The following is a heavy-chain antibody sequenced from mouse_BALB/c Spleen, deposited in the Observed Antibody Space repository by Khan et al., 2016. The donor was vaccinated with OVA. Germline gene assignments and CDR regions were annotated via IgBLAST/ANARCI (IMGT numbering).Heavy chain of an antibody. Sequence: QVQLKQSGPGLVAPSQSLSITCTVSGFSLTDYGVSWIRQPPGKGLEWLGVIWGGGITYYNSALKSRLSISKDNSKSQVFLKMNSLQTDDTSTYYCAKQLILYHYYFDYWGQGTTLTVSS. CDR3: AKQLILYHYYFDY. CDR2: IWGGGIT. CDR1: GFSLTDYG. J-gene: IGHJ2*01. V-gene: IGHV2-6-5*01. D-gene: IGHD1-1*01.